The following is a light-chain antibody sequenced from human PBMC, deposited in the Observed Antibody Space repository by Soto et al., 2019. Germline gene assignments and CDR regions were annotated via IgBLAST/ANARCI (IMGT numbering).Light chain of an antibody. CDR2: GAS. Sequence: AIQMTQSPSSQSASVGDRVTITCRASQVIRNDLGWYQQKPGKAPKLLIYGASNLQSGVPSRFSGSGSGTDFTLTITSLQPEDFATYYCLHDHNYPWTFGQGTKVDIK. J-gene: IGKJ1*01. CDR1: QVIRND. CDR3: LHDHNYPWT. V-gene: IGKV1-6*01.